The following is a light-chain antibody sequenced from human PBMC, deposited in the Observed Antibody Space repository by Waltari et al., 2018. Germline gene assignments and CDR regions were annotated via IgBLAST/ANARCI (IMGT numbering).Light chain of an antibody. Sequence: QSALTQPASVSGSPGQSITISCSGTDSDVGAYDFVSWYQQNPGKAPHLIIYEVSNQPSVISNRFSASKSCNTASLTISGLQAEDEADYYCSSYTTSSAPGVFGTGTRVTVL. V-gene: IGLV2-14*01. J-gene: IGLJ1*01. CDR3: SSYTTSSAPGV. CDR1: DSDVGAYDF. CDR2: EVS.